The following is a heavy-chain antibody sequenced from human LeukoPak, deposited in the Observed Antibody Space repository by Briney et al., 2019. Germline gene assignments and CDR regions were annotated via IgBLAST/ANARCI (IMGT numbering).Heavy chain of an antibody. CDR3: ARENSGYSYGIDFDY. D-gene: IGHD5-18*01. Sequence: GSLRLSCAASGFTFSTYSMNWVRQAPGKGLEWVSSISSSSTYIYYADSVKGRFTISRDNAKNSLFLQMNSLRAEDTAVYYCARENSGYSYGIDFDYWGQGTLVTVSS. CDR2: ISSSSTYI. J-gene: IGHJ4*02. CDR1: GFTFSTYS. V-gene: IGHV3-21*01.